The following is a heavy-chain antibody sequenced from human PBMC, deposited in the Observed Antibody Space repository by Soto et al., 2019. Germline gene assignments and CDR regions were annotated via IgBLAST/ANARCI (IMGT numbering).Heavy chain of an antibody. CDR2: ISASGTST. V-gene: IGHV3-23*01. D-gene: IGHD1-26*01. CDR1: GITFSSRA. CDR3: AQGPTTFSGSHNYYYGMDV. J-gene: IGHJ6*02. Sequence: EVQLLESGGGFIQPGGSLRLSCTASGITFSSRAMSWVRQAPGKGLEWVSAISASGTSTYYADSVKGRFTISRDNSMNTLYLQMNTLRAEDTAVYSCAQGPTTFSGSHNYYYGMDVWGPGTTVTVSS.